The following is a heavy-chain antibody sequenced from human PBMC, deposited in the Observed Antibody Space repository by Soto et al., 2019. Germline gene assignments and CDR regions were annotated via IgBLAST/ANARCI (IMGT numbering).Heavy chain of an antibody. CDR1: GGSISSYY. CDR3: ARSGYFRLDP. V-gene: IGHV4-59*08. Sequence: PSETLSLTCTVSGGSISSYYWSWIRQPPGKGLEWIGYMYNTGSTVYNPSLKSRVTISVDTSKNQFSLKLSSVTAADTAVYYCARSGYFRLDPWGQGTLVTVSS. J-gene: IGHJ5*02. CDR2: MYNTGST. D-gene: IGHD2-15*01.